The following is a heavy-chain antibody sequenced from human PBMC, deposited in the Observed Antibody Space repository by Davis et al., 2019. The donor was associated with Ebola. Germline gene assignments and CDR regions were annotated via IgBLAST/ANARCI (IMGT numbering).Heavy chain of an antibody. CDR3: ARDDYDFWRRFDP. CDR2: INPSGGFT. Sequence: ASVQVSCKASGYIFTNNFIHWVRQAPGQGLEWMGMINPSGGFTTYAQKFQGRVTMTSDTSTRTVYMELRSLKSDDTALYHCARDDYDFWRRFDPWGQGTLVTVSS. V-gene: IGHV1-46*01. J-gene: IGHJ5*02. CDR1: GYIFTNNF. D-gene: IGHD3-3*01.